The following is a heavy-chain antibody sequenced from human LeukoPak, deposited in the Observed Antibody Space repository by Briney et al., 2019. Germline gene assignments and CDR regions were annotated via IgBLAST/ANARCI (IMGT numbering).Heavy chain of an antibody. Sequence: GGSLRLSCAAAGFTFPRHAMSWVRQAPGKGLEWVASSAGSGGSTHYAASVKGRFTISRDNSQNTVYLHMNSLRADDTAVYYCAQEHFDTSGYYSRFDNWGQGILVTVSS. CDR3: AQEHFDTSGYYSRFDN. CDR1: GFTFPRHA. CDR2: SAGSGGST. V-gene: IGHV3-23*01. D-gene: IGHD3-22*01. J-gene: IGHJ4*02.